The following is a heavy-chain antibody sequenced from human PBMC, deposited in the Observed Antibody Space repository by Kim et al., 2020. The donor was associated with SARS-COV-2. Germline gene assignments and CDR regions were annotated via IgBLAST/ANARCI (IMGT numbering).Heavy chain of an antibody. J-gene: IGHJ4*02. Sequence: GYAQKFQGRVTMTRNTSISTAYMELSSLRSEDTAVYYCARGRIAVAGLYYWGQGTLVTVSS. D-gene: IGHD6-19*01. V-gene: IGHV1-8*01. CDR3: ARGRIAVAGLYY.